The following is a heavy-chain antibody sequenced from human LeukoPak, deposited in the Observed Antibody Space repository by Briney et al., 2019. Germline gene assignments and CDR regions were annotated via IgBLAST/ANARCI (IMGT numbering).Heavy chain of an antibody. J-gene: IGHJ5*02. D-gene: IGHD2-2*01. Sequence: ASVKVSCKASGYTFTGYYMHWVRQAPGQGLEWMGWINPNSGGTNYAQKFQGRVTMTRDTSISTAYMELSRLRSDDPAVYYCARGGGYCSSTSCYPFDPWGQGTLVTVSS. CDR2: INPNSGGT. CDR3: ARGGGYCSSTSCYPFDP. V-gene: IGHV1-2*02. CDR1: GYTFTGYY.